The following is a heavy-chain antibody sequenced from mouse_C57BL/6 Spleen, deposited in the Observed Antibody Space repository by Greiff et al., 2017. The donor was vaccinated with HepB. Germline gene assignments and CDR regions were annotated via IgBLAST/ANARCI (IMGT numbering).Heavy chain of an antibody. CDR1: GYTFTSYW. CDR3: ARAGVRRSYYAMDY. J-gene: IGHJ4*01. CDR2: IYPGSGST. Sequence: QVQLQQPGAELVKPGASVKMSCKASGYTFTSYWITWVKQRPGQGLEWIGDIYPGSGSTNYNEKFKSKATLTVDTSSSTAYMQLSSLTSEDSAVYYCARAGVRRSYYAMDYWGQGTSVTVSS. V-gene: IGHV1-55*01. D-gene: IGHD2-14*01.